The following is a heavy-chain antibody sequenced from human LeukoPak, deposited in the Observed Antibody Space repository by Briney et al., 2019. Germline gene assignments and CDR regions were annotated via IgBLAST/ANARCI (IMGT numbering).Heavy chain of an antibody. CDR3: AKVRGLYYYYGMDV. V-gene: IGHV3-7*03. Sequence: AGGSLRLSCSASGFTFSDYWMMWVRQAPGKGLEWVGNIRQDDSEKNYVDSVKGRFTISRDNAKSSLYLQMNNLRAEDTAVYYCAKVRGLYYYYGMDVWGQGTTVTVYS. D-gene: IGHD3/OR15-3a*01. CDR2: IRQDDSEK. J-gene: IGHJ6*02. CDR1: GFTFSDYW.